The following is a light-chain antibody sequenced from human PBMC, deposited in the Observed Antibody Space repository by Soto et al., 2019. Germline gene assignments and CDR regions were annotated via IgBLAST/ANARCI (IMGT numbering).Light chain of an antibody. CDR2: KAS. CDR1: QSISSW. V-gene: IGKV1-5*03. CDR3: QQYNSYRT. Sequence: DIQITQSPSTLSASLGHTATITFRASQSISSWLAWYQQKPGKAPKLLIYKASSLESGVPSRFSGSGSGTEFTLTISSLKPDDFATYYCQQYNSYRTFGQGTKVDIK. J-gene: IGKJ1*01.